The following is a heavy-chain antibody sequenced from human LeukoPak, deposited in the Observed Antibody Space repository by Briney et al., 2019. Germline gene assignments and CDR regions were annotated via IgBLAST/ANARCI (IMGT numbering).Heavy chain of an antibody. Sequence: PGGSLRLSCAASGFTFSSYAMHWVRQAPGKGLEWVAVISYDGSNKYYADSVKGRFTISRDNSKNTLYLQMNSLRAEDTAVYYCAKTRGGPTSPDDYWGRGTLVTVSS. D-gene: IGHD2-15*01. J-gene: IGHJ4*02. CDR2: ISYDGSNK. CDR3: AKTRGGPTSPDDY. V-gene: IGHV3-30-3*02. CDR1: GFTFSSYA.